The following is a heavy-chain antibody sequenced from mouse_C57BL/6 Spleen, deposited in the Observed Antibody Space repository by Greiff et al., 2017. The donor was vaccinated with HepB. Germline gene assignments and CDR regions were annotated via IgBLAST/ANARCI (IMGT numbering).Heavy chain of an antibody. CDR1: GYTFTSYW. V-gene: IGHV1-59*01. CDR3: ASRGGDY. J-gene: IGHJ4*01. CDR2: IDPSDSYT. Sequence: QVQLQQPGAELVRPGTSVKLSCKASGYTFTSYWMHWVKQRPGQGLEWIGVIDPSDSYTNYNQKFKGKATLTVDTSSSTAYMQLSSLTSEDSAVYYCASRGGDYWGQGTSVTVSS.